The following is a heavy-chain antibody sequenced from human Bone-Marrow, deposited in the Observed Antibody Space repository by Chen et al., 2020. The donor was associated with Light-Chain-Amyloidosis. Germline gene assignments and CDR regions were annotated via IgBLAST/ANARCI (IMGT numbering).Heavy chain of an antibody. CDR2: ISKSGITT. Sequence: EVQLVESGGGLVQPGGSRRLSCAASGFTFSSYEMNWVRQAPGKGLEWLSYISKSGITTYYADSVKGRFTISRDNAKNSLYLQMNSLRDEDTAVYFCARVAYCGGGSCYSGPYYFDYWGQGTLVTVSS. CDR3: ARVAYCGGGSCYSGPYYFDY. CDR1: GFTFSSYE. D-gene: IGHD2-15*01. V-gene: IGHV3-48*03. J-gene: IGHJ4*02.